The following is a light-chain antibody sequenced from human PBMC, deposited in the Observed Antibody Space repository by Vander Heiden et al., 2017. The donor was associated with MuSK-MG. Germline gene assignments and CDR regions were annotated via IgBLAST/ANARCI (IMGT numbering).Light chain of an antibody. Sequence: SYELPQPPSVSVSLGQMARITCSGEALPKKYAYWYQQKPGQFPVLVIYKDSERPSGIPERFSGSSSGTIVTLTISGVQAEDEADYYCLSADSSGTYPGVVFGGGTKLTVL. V-gene: IGLV3-16*01. CDR2: KDS. J-gene: IGLJ2*01. CDR1: ALPKKY. CDR3: LSADSSGTYPGVV.